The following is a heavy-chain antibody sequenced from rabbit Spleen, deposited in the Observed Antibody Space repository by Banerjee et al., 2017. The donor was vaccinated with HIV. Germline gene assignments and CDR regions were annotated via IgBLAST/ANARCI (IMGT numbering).Heavy chain of an antibody. J-gene: IGHJ4*01. D-gene: IGHD4-1*01. CDR3: ARDESGWSLSNFDL. Sequence: QEQLVESGGGLVQPGGSLKLSCTASGFSFSNKAVMCWVRQAPGKGLEWIACINAITGKAVYASWAKGRFTFSKTSSTTVTLQMTSLTAADTATYFCARDESGWSLSNFDLWGPGTLVTVS. CDR1: GFSFSNKAV. CDR2: INAITGKA. V-gene: IGHV1S45*01.